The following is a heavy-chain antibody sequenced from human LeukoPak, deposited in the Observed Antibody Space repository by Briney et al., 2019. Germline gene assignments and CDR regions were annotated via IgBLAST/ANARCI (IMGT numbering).Heavy chain of an antibody. J-gene: IGHJ4*02. D-gene: IGHD6-19*01. CDR2: IYPGDSDT. CDR3: ARRIPSSSGIIDY. CDR1: GYSFTSYW. Sequence: KPGESLKIFCKGSGYSFTSYWIGWVRQMPGKGLEWMGIIYPGDSDTRQSPSFQGPGTISAAHSLRTAYPHGSSLKASDTGMYYCARRIPSSSGIIDYWGQGTLVTVSS. V-gene: IGHV5-51*03.